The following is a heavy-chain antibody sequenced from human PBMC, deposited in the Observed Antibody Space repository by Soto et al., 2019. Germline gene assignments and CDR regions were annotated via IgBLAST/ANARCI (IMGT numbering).Heavy chain of an antibody. V-gene: IGHV3-15*01. CDR2: IKSKTDGGTT. D-gene: IGHD3-10*01. Sequence: EVQLVESGGGLVKPGGSLRLSCAASGFTFSNAWMSWVRQAPGKGLEWVGRIKSKTDGGTTDYAAPVKGRFTISRDDSKNTLYLQMNSLKTEDTAVYYCTTFPEGQKLLWFGELSRDFDYWGQGTLVTVSS. CDR1: GFTFSNAW. J-gene: IGHJ4*02. CDR3: TTFPEGQKLLWFGELSRDFDY.